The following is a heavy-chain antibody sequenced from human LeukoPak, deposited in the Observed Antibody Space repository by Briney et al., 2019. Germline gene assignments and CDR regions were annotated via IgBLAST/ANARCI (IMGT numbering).Heavy chain of an antibody. CDR3: ARWDDSAWGFGN. CDR1: GGSISSYS. V-gene: IGHV4-59*08. Sequence: SETLSLTCIVSGGSISSYSWNWIRQSPGKGLEWVGYISHSGTTSYNSSLKSRVTISVDASKNQLSLKLTSVTAADTAVYYCARWDDSAWGFGNWGPGTLVTVSS. CDR2: ISHSGTT. D-gene: IGHD6-19*01. J-gene: IGHJ4*02.